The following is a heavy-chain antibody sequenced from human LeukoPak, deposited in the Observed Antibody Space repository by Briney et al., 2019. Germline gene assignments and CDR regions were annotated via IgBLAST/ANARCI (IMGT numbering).Heavy chain of an antibody. J-gene: IGHJ1*01. Sequence: GGSLRLSCAASGFTITTNYMNWVRQAPGKGLEWVSVIYGDDETNYADSVKGRFTISRDNAKNSLYLQMNSLRAEDTAVYYCARRGYSYDAGYFQHWGQGTLVTVSS. CDR3: ARRGYSYDAGYFQH. D-gene: IGHD5-18*01. CDR1: GFTITTNY. V-gene: IGHV3-53*01. CDR2: IYGDDET.